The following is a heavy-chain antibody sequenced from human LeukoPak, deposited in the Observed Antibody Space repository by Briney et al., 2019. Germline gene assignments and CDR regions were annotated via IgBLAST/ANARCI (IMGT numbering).Heavy chain of an antibody. CDR2: INPNSGGT. CDR1: GYTFTGYY. V-gene: IGHV1-2*02. D-gene: IGHD1-14*01. CDR3: AKLYGTYYPFSFDY. Sequence: ASVKVSCKASGYTFTGYYMHWVRQAPGQGLEWMGWINPNSGGTHYAQKFQGRVTMTRDTSISTAYMELSRLRSDDTAVYYCAKLYGTYYPFSFDYWGQGTLVTVSS. J-gene: IGHJ4*02.